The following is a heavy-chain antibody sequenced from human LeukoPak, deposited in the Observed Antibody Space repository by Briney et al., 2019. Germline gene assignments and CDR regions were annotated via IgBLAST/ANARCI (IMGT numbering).Heavy chain of an antibody. D-gene: IGHD1-7*01. CDR2: INHSGST. J-gene: IGHJ4*02. CDR3: ARGNYAFHY. Sequence: SETLSLTCAVYGGSFSGYYCSWIRQPPGKGLEWIGEINHSGSTNYNPSLKSRVTISVDTSKNQFSLKLSSVTAADTAVYYCARGNYAFHYWGQGTLVTVSS. CDR1: GGSFSGYY. V-gene: IGHV4-34*01.